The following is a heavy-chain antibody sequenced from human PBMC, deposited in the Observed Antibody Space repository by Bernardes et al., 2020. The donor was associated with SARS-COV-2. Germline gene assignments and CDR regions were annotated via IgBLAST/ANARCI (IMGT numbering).Heavy chain of an antibody. CDR1: GGSVSSGSYY. D-gene: IGHD2-2*01. CDR2: IYYSGTT. Sequence: SETLSLTCTVSGGSVSSGSYYWSWIRQPPGKGLEWIGYIYYSGTTSYNPSLKSPITISVDTSKNQFSLKLTSVTAADTAVYYCATVFCSTTSCYNPSDPYYYYYGLDVWGQGTTVTVSS. CDR3: ATVFCSTTSCYNPSDPYYYYYGLDV. J-gene: IGHJ6*02. V-gene: IGHV4-61*01.